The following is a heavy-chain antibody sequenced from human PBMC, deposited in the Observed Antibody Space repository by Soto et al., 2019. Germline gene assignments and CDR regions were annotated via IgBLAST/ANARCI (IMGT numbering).Heavy chain of an antibody. D-gene: IGHD7-27*01. J-gene: IGHJ4*02. CDR1: GGSFSGYY. CDR3: ARGWGRIFDY. Sequence: QVQLQQWGAGLLKPSETLSLTCAVYGGSFSGYYWNWIRQPPGKGLEWIGEINHSGSTNYNPSLKSRVTISVDTSKNQLSLKLSSVTAADTAVYYCARGWGRIFDYWRQGTLVTVSS. V-gene: IGHV4-34*01. CDR2: INHSGST.